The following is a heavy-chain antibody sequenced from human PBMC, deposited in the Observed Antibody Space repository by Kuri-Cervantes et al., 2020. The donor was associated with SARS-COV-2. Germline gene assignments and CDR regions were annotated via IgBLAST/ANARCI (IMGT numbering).Heavy chain of an antibody. J-gene: IGHJ4*02. CDR2: ISTDGSST. V-gene: IGHV3-74*01. Sequence: GESLKISCTASGFTFSRYWIHWVRQAPGKGLVWVSRISTDGSSTSYADSVKGRFTISRDNAKNSLYLQMNGLRAEDTAVYYCARDRGPAAKSYSDYWGQGTLVTVSS. CDR1: GFTFSRYW. CDR3: ARDRGPAAKSYSDY. D-gene: IGHD2-2*01.